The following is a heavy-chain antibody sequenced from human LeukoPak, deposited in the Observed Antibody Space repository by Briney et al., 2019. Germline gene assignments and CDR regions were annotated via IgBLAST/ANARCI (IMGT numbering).Heavy chain of an antibody. Sequence: GGSLRLSCAASEFSVGSNYMTWVRQAPGKGLEWVSLIYSGGSTYYADSVKGRFTISRDNSKNTLYLQMNSLRAEDTAVYYCARVWTDSSSPDYYYYYMDVWGKGTTVTVSS. D-gene: IGHD6-6*01. V-gene: IGHV3-66*01. CDR1: EFSVGSNY. J-gene: IGHJ6*03. CDR3: ARVWTDSSSPDYYYYYMDV. CDR2: IYSGGST.